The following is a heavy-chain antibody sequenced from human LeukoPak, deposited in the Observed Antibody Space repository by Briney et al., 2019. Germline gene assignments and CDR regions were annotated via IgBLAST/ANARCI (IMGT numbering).Heavy chain of an antibody. CDR2: IKQDGSTK. Sequence: PGGSLRLSCAASGFTFSSFWMTWVRQAPGKGLEWVANIKQDGSTKYYVDAVKGRFTISRDNAKNSMYLQMNSLRAEDTAVYYCATDPPWNDGSFDIWGQGTMVTVSS. V-gene: IGHV3-7*01. D-gene: IGHD1-1*01. J-gene: IGHJ3*02. CDR3: ATDPPWNDGSFDI. CDR1: GFTFSSFW.